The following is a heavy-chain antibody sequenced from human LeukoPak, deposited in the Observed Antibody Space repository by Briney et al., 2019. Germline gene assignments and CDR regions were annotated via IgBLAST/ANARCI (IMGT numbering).Heavy chain of an antibody. CDR3: AKDDDNNAKLLLDS. CDR2: ISGGGETT. Sequence: GGSLRLACAVSGFSFSNYGMSWVRQAPGKGLEWVSVISGGGETTYYADSVKGRFTISRDNSKNTLYLQMNGLRAEDTAVYYCAKDDDNNAKLLLDSRGQGTLVTVSS. D-gene: IGHD3-9*01. CDR1: GFSFSNYG. J-gene: IGHJ4*02. V-gene: IGHV3-23*01.